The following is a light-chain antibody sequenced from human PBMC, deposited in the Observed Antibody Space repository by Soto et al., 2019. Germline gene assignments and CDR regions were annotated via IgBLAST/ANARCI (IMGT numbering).Light chain of an antibody. CDR2: AAS. J-gene: IGKJ5*01. CDR3: QQFNSYPIT. Sequence: DIQMTQSPSSLSASVRGRVTITCQASHDISGYLNWYKQTPGKAPKVLIYAASTLQSGVPSRVSGSGSGTEFTLTISSLQPEDFATYYCQQFNSYPITFGQGTRLEIK. V-gene: IGKV1-9*01. CDR1: HDISGY.